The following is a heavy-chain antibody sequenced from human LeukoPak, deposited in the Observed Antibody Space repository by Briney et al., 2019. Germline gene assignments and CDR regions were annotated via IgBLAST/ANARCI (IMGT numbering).Heavy chain of an antibody. CDR2: ISDRGTYI. CDR1: GFTFSTYS. V-gene: IGHV3-21*06. J-gene: IGHJ6*02. Sequence: RGSLRLSCTASGFTFSTYSMNWVRQAPGKGLEWVASISDRGTYIYYADSVKGRFTISRDNAKNSLYLQMNSLRAEDTAVYYCARGNYYGMDVWGQGTTVTVSS. CDR3: ARGNYYGMDV.